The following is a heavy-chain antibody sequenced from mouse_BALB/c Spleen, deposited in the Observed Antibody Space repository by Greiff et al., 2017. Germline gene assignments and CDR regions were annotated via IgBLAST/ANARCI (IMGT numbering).Heavy chain of an antibody. D-gene: IGHD1-1*02. V-gene: IGHV5-6-2*01. Sequence: EVKLVESGGGLVKLGGSLKLSCAASGFTFSSYYMSWVRQTPEKRLELVAAINSNGGSTYYPDTVKGRFTISRDNAKNTLYLQMSSLKSEDTALYYCARLLCSPGADWGQGTLVTVSA. CDR2: INSNGGST. J-gene: IGHJ3*01. CDR1: GFTFSSYY. CDR3: ARLLCSPGAD.